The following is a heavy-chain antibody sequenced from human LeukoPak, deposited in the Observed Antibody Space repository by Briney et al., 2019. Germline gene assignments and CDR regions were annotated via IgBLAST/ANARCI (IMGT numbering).Heavy chain of an antibody. J-gene: IGHJ4*02. D-gene: IGHD3-3*01. CDR3: AKDGSLTLEWLLPMIDY. CDR1: GFTFSSYA. CDR2: ISGSGGST. V-gene: IGHV3-23*01. Sequence: GGSLRLSCAASGFTFSSYAMSWVRQAPGKGLEWVSAISGSGGSTYYADSVKGRFTISRDNSNNTLYLQMNSLRAEDTAVYYCAKDGSLTLEWLLPMIDYWGQGTLVTVSS.